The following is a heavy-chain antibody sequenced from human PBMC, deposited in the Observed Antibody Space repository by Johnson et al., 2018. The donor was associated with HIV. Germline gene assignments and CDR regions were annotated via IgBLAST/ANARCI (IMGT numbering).Heavy chain of an antibody. J-gene: IGHJ3*02. CDR2: ISNDGSNI. V-gene: IGHV3-30*01. CDR1: GFTFSDYS. CDR3: ARGYTWNDVSI. Sequence: QMQLVESGGNVVQPGRSQRLSCAASGFTFSDYSMHWVRQDPGKGLEWVAIISNDGSNIYFAVSVKGRFTISRDIFKNTVYLQMNSLRTVDTAVYYCARGYTWNDVSIWGQGTMVTVSS. D-gene: IGHD1-1*01.